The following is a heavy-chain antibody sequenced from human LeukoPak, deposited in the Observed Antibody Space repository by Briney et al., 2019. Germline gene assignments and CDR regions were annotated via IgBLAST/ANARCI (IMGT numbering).Heavy chain of an antibody. CDR3: AKGGGEDYMDV. V-gene: IGHV3-30*02. CDR2: IWYGGSNK. D-gene: IGHD2-15*01. Sequence: GGSLXLSCAASGFTFSSYGMHWVRQAPGKGLEWVAVIWYGGSNKYYADSVKGRFTISRDNSKNTLYLQMNSLRAEDTAVYYCAKGGGEDYMDVWGKGTTVTVSS. CDR1: GFTFSSYG. J-gene: IGHJ6*03.